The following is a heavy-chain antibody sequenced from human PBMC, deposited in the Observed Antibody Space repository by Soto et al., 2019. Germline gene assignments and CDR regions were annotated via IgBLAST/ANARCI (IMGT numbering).Heavy chain of an antibody. CDR1: GFTFSSYS. CDR3: ASGDTIRFGSAFDI. Sequence: PGGSLRLSCAASGFTFSSYSMNWVRQAPGKGLEWVSSISSSSSYIYYADSVKGRFTISRDNAKNSLYLQMNSLRAEDTAVYYCASGDTIRFGSAFDIWGQGTMVTVS. CDR2: ISSSSSYI. J-gene: IGHJ3*02. V-gene: IGHV3-21*01. D-gene: IGHD1-26*01.